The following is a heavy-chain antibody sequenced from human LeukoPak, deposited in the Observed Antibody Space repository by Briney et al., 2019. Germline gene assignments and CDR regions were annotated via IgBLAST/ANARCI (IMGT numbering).Heavy chain of an antibody. CDR1: GGTFSSYA. CDR3: ARGPHTSSWYKHAFDI. CDR2: IIPIFGTA. Sequence: SVKVSCKASGGTFSSYAISWVRQAPGQGLEWMGGIIPIFGTANYAQKFQGRVTITADESTRTAHMELSSLRSDDTAVYYCARGPHTSSWYKHAFDIWAQGTMVTVSS. V-gene: IGHV1-69*01. J-gene: IGHJ3*02. D-gene: IGHD6-13*01.